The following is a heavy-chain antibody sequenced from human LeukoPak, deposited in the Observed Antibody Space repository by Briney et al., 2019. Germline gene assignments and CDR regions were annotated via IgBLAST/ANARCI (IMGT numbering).Heavy chain of an antibody. V-gene: IGHV3-7*01. CDR1: AFTLSTYW. Sequence: GGSLRLSCTASAFTLSTYWMTWFRQAPGKGLEWVANIKEDGSTAYYVGSVKGRFTISRDNAKNSLYLQMNSLRAEDTAVYYCARVMYNWNDLDYWGQGTLVTVSS. D-gene: IGHD1-20*01. CDR3: ARVMYNWNDLDY. J-gene: IGHJ4*02. CDR2: IKEDGSTA.